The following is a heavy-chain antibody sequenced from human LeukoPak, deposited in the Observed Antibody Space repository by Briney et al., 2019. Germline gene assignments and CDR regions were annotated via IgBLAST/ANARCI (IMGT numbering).Heavy chain of an antibody. D-gene: IGHD2-2*01. CDR1: GYTFTSYG. Sequence: ASVKVSCKASGYTFTSYGISWVRQAPGQGLEWMGWISAYNSNTNYAQKLQGRVTMTTDTSTSTAYMELRSLRSDDTAVYYCARAPPMPYCSSTSCYGFDPWGQGTLVTVSS. V-gene: IGHV1-18*01. CDR2: ISAYNSNT. J-gene: IGHJ5*02. CDR3: ARAPPMPYCSSTSCYGFDP.